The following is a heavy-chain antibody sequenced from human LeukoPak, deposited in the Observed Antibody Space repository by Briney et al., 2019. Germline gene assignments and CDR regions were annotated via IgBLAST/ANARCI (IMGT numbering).Heavy chain of an antibody. D-gene: IGHD3-10*01. CDR3: AKARITMVRGVITLPDY. CDR1: GFTFSSYD. Sequence: GGSLRLSCAASGFTFSSYDMHWVRHATGKGLEWVSAIGTAGDTYYPGSVKGRFTISRENAKNSLYLQMNSLRAGDTAVYYCAKARITMVRGVITLPDYWGQGTLVTVSS. CDR2: IGTAGDT. V-gene: IGHV3-13*01. J-gene: IGHJ4*02.